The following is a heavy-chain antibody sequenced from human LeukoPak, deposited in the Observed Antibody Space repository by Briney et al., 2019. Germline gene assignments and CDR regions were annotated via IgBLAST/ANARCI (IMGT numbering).Heavy chain of an antibody. CDR2: ISSSSRSI. Sequence: PGGSLRLSCAASGFGFISYNMNWVRQAPGKGLEWVSSISSSSRSIYYADSVKGRFTISRDNAKNSLYLQMNSLRAEDTAVYYCAKEVSSGLPDYWGQGTLVTVSS. J-gene: IGHJ4*02. V-gene: IGHV3-21*04. CDR1: GFGFISYN. CDR3: AKEVSSGLPDY. D-gene: IGHD6-19*01.